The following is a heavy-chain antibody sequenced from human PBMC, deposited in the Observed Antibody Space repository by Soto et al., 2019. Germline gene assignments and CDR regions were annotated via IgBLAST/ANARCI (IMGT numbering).Heavy chain of an antibody. CDR2: VSRDGETT. CDR3: AKDDGASGKDPFDY. Sequence: EVQLLESGGDVVQPGGSLRLSCAASGFPLSTYAMTWVRHAAGKGLEWVSTVSRDGETTYYADSVKGRFSISRDNSKNTLYLQMNSLRAEDTAIYSCAKDDGASGKDPFDYWGQGILVTVSS. D-gene: IGHD3-10*01. J-gene: IGHJ4*02. V-gene: IGHV3-23*01. CDR1: GFPLSTYA.